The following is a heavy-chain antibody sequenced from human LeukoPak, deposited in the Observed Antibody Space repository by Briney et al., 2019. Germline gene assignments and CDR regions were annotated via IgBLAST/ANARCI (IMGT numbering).Heavy chain of an antibody. V-gene: IGHV5-51*01. CDR3: ARRGEAMDPFDY. Sequence: GESPKISCKGSGCSFTSYWIGWVRRMPGKGLEWMGIIYPGDSDTRYSPSFQGQVAISADKSINTAYLQWSSLKASDTAIYYCARRGEAMDPFDYWGQGTLVTVSS. J-gene: IGHJ4*02. D-gene: IGHD5-18*01. CDR2: IYPGDSDT. CDR1: GCSFTSYW.